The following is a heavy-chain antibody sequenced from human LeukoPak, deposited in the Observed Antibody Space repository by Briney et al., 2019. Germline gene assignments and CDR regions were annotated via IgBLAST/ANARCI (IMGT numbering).Heavy chain of an antibody. CDR1: GYTLTELS. Sequence: ASVKVSCKVSGYTLTELSMHWVRQAPGKGLEWMGGFDPEDGETIYAQKFQGRVTMTEDTSTDTAYMELSSLRSEDTAVYYCATAPPLTVVPAAPVYWGQGTLVTVSS. CDR3: ATAPPLTVVPAAPVY. D-gene: IGHD2-2*01. V-gene: IGHV1-24*01. CDR2: FDPEDGET. J-gene: IGHJ4*02.